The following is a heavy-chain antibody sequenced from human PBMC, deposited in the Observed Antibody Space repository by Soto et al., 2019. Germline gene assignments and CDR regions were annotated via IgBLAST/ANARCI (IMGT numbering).Heavy chain of an antibody. CDR3: AKWKTGTSH. CDR2: ISWDSSKI. Sequence: PGGSLRLSCAASGFTFDDYGMHWVRQAPGKGLEWVSGISWDSSKIGYVDSVKGRFTISRDNAKNSLYLQMNSLRPEDTALYYCAKWKTGTSHWGQGTLVTVSS. CDR1: GFTFDDYG. V-gene: IGHV3-9*01. D-gene: IGHD1-1*01. J-gene: IGHJ4*02.